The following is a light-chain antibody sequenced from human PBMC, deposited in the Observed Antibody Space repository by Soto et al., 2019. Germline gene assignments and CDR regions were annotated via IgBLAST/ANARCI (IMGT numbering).Light chain of an antibody. V-gene: IGKV1-5*03. CDR2: KAS. Sequence: DIKMTQCPATMSGSIGDRGTITCRASQTISSWLAWYQQKPGKAPKLLIYKASTLKSGVPSRFSGSGSGTEFTLTISSLQPDDFATYYCQHYNSYSEAFGQGTKVDIK. CDR1: QTISSW. CDR3: QHYNSYSEA. J-gene: IGKJ1*01.